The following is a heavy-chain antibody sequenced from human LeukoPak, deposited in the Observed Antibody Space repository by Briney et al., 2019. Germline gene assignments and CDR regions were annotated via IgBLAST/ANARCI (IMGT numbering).Heavy chain of an antibody. CDR3: ARGVGATTYYFDY. CDR2: IYTSGST. D-gene: IGHD1-26*01. Sequence: PSETLSLTCTVSGGSISSGSYYWSWIRQPAGKGLEWIGRIYTSGSTNYNPSLKNRVTISVDTSKNQFSLKLSSVTAADTAVYYCARGVGATTYYFDYWGQGTLVTVSS. J-gene: IGHJ4*02. CDR1: GGSISSGSYY. V-gene: IGHV4-61*02.